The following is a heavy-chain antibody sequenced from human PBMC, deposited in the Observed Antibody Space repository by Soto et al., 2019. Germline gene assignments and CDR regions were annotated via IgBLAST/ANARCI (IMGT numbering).Heavy chain of an antibody. CDR3: AAGGVLRGFYYFDY. D-gene: IGHD3-16*01. CDR2: IYYSGST. J-gene: IGHJ4*02. CDR1: GGSISSYY. Sequence: SETLSLTCTVSGGSISSYYWSWIRQPPGKGLEWIGYIYYSGSTNYNPSLKSRVTISVDTSKNQFSLKLSSVTAADTAVYYCAAGGVLRGFYYFDYWGQGTLVTVSS. V-gene: IGHV4-59*01.